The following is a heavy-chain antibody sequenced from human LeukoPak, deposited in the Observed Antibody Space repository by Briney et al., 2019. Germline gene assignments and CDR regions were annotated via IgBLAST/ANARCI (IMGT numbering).Heavy chain of an antibody. CDR1: GFTFSSYW. V-gene: IGHV3-74*01. Sequence: GGSLRLSCAASGFTFSSYWMHWVRQAPGKGLVWVSRINSDGSSTSYADSVKGRFTISRDNAKNTLYLQMNSLRAEDTAVYYCASSAGDYGGLDYWGQGTLVTVSS. CDR2: INSDGSST. D-gene: IGHD4-23*01. J-gene: IGHJ4*02. CDR3: ASSAGDYGGLDY.